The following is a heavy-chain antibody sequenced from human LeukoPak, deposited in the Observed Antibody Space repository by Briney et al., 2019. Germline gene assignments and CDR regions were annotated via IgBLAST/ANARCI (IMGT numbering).Heavy chain of an antibody. J-gene: IGHJ4*02. Sequence: SQTLSLACTVSGGSISSGGYYWSWIRQHPGKGLEWIGYIYYSGSTYYNPSLKSRVIISVDTSKNQFSLKLSSVTAADTAVYYCARGRYCSSNSCLYYFDYWGQGTLVIVSS. D-gene: IGHD2-2*01. V-gene: IGHV4-31*03. CDR2: IYYSGST. CDR1: GGSISSGGYY. CDR3: ARGRYCSSNSCLYYFDY.